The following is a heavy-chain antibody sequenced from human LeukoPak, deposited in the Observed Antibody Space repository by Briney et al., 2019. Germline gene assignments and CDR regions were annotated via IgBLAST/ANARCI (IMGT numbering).Heavy chain of an antibody. CDR3: ARFRTWGDKAFDY. CDR2: INTDGSIT. J-gene: IGHJ4*02. Sequence: PGGSLRLSCAASGFTFSDYWIHWVRQAPGKGLVWVSRINTDGSITNYADSVKGRFSISRDNAKNTLYLQMSSLRAEDTAVYYCARFRTWGDKAFDYWGQGTLVTVSS. CDR1: GFTFSDYW. D-gene: IGHD2-21*02. V-gene: IGHV3-74*01.